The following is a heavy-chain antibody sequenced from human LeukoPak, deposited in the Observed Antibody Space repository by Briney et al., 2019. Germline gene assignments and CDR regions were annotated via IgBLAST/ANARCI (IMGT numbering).Heavy chain of an antibody. V-gene: IGHV3-30*02. D-gene: IGHD4/OR15-4a*01. CDR2: IRYDGSNK. CDR1: GFTFSSYG. J-gene: IGHJ4*02. Sequence: GGSLRLSCAASGFTFSSYGMHWVRQAPGKGLEWVAFIRYDGSNKYYADSVKGRFAISRDNSKNTLYLQMNSLRAEDAAVYYCAKDDFGPVANWGQGTLVTVSS. CDR3: AKDDFGPVAN.